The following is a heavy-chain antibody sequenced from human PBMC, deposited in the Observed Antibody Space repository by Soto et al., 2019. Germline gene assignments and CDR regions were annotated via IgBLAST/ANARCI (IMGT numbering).Heavy chain of an antibody. CDR2: IWYDGTTT. Sequence: QVQLVESGGGVVQPGRSLTLSCVASGFTLSNYGMHWVRQAPGKGLEWVAVIWYDGTTTYSADSVKGRFSISRDNAKNALLLQLSSLRAEDTAIDYCARNVGSSGSSRCFATWGKGTLVTVSS. CDR3: ARNVGSSGSSRCFAT. J-gene: IGHJ4*02. CDR1: GFTLSNYG. V-gene: IGHV3-33*01. D-gene: IGHD2-8*01.